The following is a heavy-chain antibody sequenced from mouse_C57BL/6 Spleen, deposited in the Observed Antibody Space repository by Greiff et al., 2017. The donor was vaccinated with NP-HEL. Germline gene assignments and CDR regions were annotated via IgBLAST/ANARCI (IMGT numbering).Heavy chain of an antibody. D-gene: IGHD2-4*01. V-gene: IGHV1-18*01. Sequence: EVQLQQSGPELVKPGASVKIPCKASGYTFTDYNMDWVKQSHGKSLEWIGDINPNNGGTIYNQKFKGKATLTVDKSSSTAYMELRSLTSEDTAVYYCEREDYDYDGYAMDYWGQGTSVTVSA. CDR3: EREDYDYDGYAMDY. CDR1: GYTFTDYN. J-gene: IGHJ4*01. CDR2: INPNNGGT.